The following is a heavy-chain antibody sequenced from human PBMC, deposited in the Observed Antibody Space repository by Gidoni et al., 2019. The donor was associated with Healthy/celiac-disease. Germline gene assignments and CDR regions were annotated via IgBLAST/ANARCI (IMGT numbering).Heavy chain of an antibody. CDR3: ATVGPDTAMAKYYYYYMDV. Sequence: QVQLVQSGAEVKKPGASVKVSCTVSGYTLTDLSMHWVRQAPGKGLEWMGGFDPEDGETIYAQKFQGRVTMTEDTSTDTAYMELSSLRSEDTAVYYCATVGPDTAMAKYYYYYMDVWGKGTTVTVSS. D-gene: IGHD5-18*01. CDR1: GYTLTDLS. V-gene: IGHV1-24*01. J-gene: IGHJ6*03. CDR2: FDPEDGET.